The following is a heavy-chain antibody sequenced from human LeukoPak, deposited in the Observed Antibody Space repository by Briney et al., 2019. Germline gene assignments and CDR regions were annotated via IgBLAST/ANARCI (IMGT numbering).Heavy chain of an antibody. CDR3: AREGPGRYYYYMDV. Sequence: ASVKVSCKASGYTFTSYDINWVRQATGQGLEWMGWMNPNSGNTGYAQKFQGRVTITRNPSISTAYMELSSLRSGDTAVYYCAREGPGRYYYYMDVWGKGTTVTISS. V-gene: IGHV1-8*03. J-gene: IGHJ6*03. CDR1: GYTFTSYD. CDR2: MNPNSGNT. D-gene: IGHD3-10*01.